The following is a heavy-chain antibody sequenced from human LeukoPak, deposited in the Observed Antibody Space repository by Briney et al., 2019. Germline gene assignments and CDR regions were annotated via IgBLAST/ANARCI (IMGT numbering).Heavy chain of an antibody. CDR3: ASIAARYNWFDP. Sequence: SGTLSLTCAVSGGSISSSNWWSWVRQPPGKGLEWIGSIYYSGSTYYNPSLKSRVTISVDTSKNQFSLKLSSVTAADTAVYYCASIAARYNWFDPWGQGTLVTVSS. V-gene: IGHV4-4*02. D-gene: IGHD6-6*01. CDR2: IYYSGST. CDR1: GGSISSSNW. J-gene: IGHJ5*02.